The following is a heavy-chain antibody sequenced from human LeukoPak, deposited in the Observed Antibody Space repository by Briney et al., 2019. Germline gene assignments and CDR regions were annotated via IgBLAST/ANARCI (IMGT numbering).Heavy chain of an antibody. D-gene: IGHD3-10*01. CDR1: GGSISSGDYY. Sequence: PSETLSLTCTVSGGSISSGDYYWSWIRQPPGKGLEWIGYIYHSGSTYYNPSLKSRVTISVDTSKNQFSLKLSSVTAADTAVYYCARQRREPTVRGPLGYYFDYWGQGTLVTVSS. J-gene: IGHJ4*02. CDR3: ARQRREPTVRGPLGYYFDY. V-gene: IGHV4-30-4*08. CDR2: IYHSGST.